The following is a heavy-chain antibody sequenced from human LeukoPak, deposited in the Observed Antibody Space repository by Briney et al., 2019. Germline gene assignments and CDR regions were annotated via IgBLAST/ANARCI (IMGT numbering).Heavy chain of an antibody. Sequence: SETLSLTCAVYGWSFNDYYWNWVRQPPGKGLEWIGEINARGDTNYNPSLESRVTISVGASKNQFSLTLTSMIAADTAIYYCARRHVPAARGYNWFAPWGQATLVTVSP. V-gene: IGHV4-34*01. CDR3: ARRHVPAARGYNWFAP. D-gene: IGHD2-2*01. CDR1: GWSFNDYY. J-gene: IGHJ5*02. CDR2: INARGDT.